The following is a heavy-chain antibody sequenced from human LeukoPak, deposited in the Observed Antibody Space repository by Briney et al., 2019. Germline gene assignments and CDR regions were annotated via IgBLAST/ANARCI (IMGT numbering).Heavy chain of an antibody. J-gene: IGHJ4*02. CDR3: ARGNSYGYTFDY. CDR1: GVSISSNY. Sequence: SETLSLTCTVSGVSISSNYWSWIRQPPGKGLEWIGYIYNSGTTNYNPSLKSRVTISADTSKNQFSLKLSSVSAADTAVYYCARGNSYGYTFDYWGQGTLVTVSS. CDR2: IYNSGTT. V-gene: IGHV4-59*01. D-gene: IGHD5-18*01.